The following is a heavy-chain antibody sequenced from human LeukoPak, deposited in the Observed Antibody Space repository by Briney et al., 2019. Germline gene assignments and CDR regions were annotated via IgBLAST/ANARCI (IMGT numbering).Heavy chain of an antibody. CDR3: ARVPLHDSSGHYYPH. D-gene: IGHD3-22*01. Sequence: ASVKVSCKASGYTLTSYAMHWVRQAPGQRLEWMGWINAGNGNTKYSQKFQGRVTITRDTSASTAYMELSSLRSEDTAVYYCARVPLHDSSGHYYPHWGQGTLVTVSS. CDR2: INAGNGNT. J-gene: IGHJ1*01. V-gene: IGHV1-3*01. CDR1: GYTLTSYA.